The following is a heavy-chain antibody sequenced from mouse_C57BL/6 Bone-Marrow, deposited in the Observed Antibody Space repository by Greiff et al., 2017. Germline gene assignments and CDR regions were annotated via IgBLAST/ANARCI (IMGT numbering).Heavy chain of an antibody. CDR2: IYPGSGST. Sequence: QVQLQQPGAELVKPGASVKMSCKASGYTFTSYWITWVKQRPGQGLEWIGDIYPGSGSTNYNEKFKSKATLTVDTSSSTAYMQISSLTSEDSAVYYFSRRVSSYDGYYGGYYDVCDRGPTVTVSS. CDR3: SRRVSSYDGYYGGYYDV. D-gene: IGHD2-3*01. CDR1: GYTFTSYW. V-gene: IGHV1-55*01. J-gene: IGHJ1*03.